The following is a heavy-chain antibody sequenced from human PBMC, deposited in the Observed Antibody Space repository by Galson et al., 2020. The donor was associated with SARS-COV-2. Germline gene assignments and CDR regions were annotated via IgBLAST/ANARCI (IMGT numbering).Heavy chain of an antibody. CDR2: ISWDGGST. D-gene: IGHD1-26*01. Sequence: GGSLRLSCAASGFTFDDYAMHWVRQAPGKGLEWVSLISWDGGSTYYADSVKGRFTISRDNSKNSLYLQMNSLRAEDTALYYCAKAEPALGATYYYYGMDVWGQGTTVTVSS. CDR3: AKAEPALGATYYYYGMDV. V-gene: IGHV3-43D*03. J-gene: IGHJ6*02. CDR1: GFTFDDYA.